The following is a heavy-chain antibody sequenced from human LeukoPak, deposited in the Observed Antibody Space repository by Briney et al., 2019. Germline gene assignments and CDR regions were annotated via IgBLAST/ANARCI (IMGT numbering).Heavy chain of an antibody. V-gene: IGHV5-51*01. J-gene: IGHJ4*02. CDR3: ARERGATGYDSGLDFDF. CDR1: GYSFTSYW. D-gene: IGHD5-12*01. Sequence: GESLKISCKGSGYSFTSYWIGWVRQMPGKGLEWMGIIYPGDSDTRYSPSFQGQVTISADKSINTAFLQWSSLQASDTAMYYCARERGATGYDSGLDFDFWGPGTLVTVSS. CDR2: IYPGDSDT.